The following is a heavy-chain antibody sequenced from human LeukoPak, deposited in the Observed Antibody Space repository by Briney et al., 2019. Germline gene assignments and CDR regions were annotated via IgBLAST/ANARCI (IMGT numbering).Heavy chain of an antibody. D-gene: IGHD6-13*01. V-gene: IGHV3-7*01. CDR1: GFTFSSYW. Sequence: PGGSLRLSCAASGFTFSSYWMSWVRQAPGKGLEWVANIKQDGSEKYYVDSVKGRFTISRDNAKNSLYLQMNSLRAEDRAVYYCARDRWGSSSWYFDYWGQGTLVTVSS. CDR3: ARDRWGSSSWYFDY. J-gene: IGHJ4*02. CDR2: IKQDGSEK.